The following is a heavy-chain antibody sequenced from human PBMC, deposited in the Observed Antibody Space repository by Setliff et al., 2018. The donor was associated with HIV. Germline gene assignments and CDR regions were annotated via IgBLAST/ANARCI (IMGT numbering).Heavy chain of an antibody. CDR2: IFYGGNA. CDR3: ASTVHIEIDPLQPFEI. V-gene: IGHV4-59*12. D-gene: IGHD5-12*01. J-gene: IGHJ3*02. CDR1: AGAIRSYY. Sequence: SETLSLTYTVSAGAIRSYYWSWIRQSPGKGLEWIGYIFYGGNANYSHSLKGRVTMSLDTSRNQFSLKLTSVTAADTAVYYCASTVHIEIDPLQPFEIWGQGTMVTVSS.